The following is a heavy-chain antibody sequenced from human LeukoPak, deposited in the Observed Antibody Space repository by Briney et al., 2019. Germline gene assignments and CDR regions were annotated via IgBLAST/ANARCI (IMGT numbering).Heavy chain of an antibody. CDR1: GVTFSSYA. J-gene: IGHJ4*02. V-gene: IGHV3-23*01. D-gene: IGHD6-6*01. CDR2: ISGSGGST. CDR3: AKVTYSSSAYFDY. Sequence: PGGSLRLSCAASGVTFSSYAMSWVRQAPGKGLEWVSAISGSGGSTYYADSVKGRFTISRDNSKNTLYLQMNSLRAEDTAVYYCAKVTYSSSAYFDYWGQGTLVTVSS.